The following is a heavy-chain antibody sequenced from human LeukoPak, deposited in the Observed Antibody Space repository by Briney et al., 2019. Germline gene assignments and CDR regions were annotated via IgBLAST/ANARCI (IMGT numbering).Heavy chain of an antibody. CDR2: ISSSGSTI. J-gene: IGHJ6*03. D-gene: IGHD3-3*01. Sequence: GGSLRLSCAASGFTFSDYYMSWIRQAPGKGLEGVSYISSSGSTIYYADSVKGRFTISRDNAKNSLYLQMNSLRAEDTAVYYCARVGGKRPPRAWPYDFNGGRRGAGSDNYYMDVWGKGTTVTVSS. CDR1: GFTFSDYY. V-gene: IGHV3-11*01. CDR3: ARVGGKRPPRAWPYDFNGGRRGAGSDNYYMDV.